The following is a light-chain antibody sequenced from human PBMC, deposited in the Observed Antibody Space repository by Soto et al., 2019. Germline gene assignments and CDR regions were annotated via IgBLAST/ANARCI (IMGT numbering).Light chain of an antibody. V-gene: IGKV3-11*01. CDR3: QQHISWPLT. CDR1: QSVTNS. J-gene: IGKJ4*01. CDR2: DAS. Sequence: EIVLTHSPATLSLSPWERATLSSRASQSVTNSLAWYQQKPGQAPRLLVYDASNRATGIPTRFSGSGSGTDFTLTISNLEPEDFAVYYCQQHISWPLTFGGGTKVDI.